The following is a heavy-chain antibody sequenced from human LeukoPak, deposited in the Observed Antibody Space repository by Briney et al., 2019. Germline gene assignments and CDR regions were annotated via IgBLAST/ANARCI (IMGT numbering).Heavy chain of an antibody. CDR2: IYYSGST. Sequence: SETLSLTCTVSGGSISSYYWSWIRQPPGKGLEWIGYIYYSGSTNYNPSLKSRVTISVDTSKNQFSLKLSSVTAADTAVHYCARVDVVEAYYYYGMDVWGQGTTVTVSS. V-gene: IGHV4-59*12. CDR1: GGSISSYY. D-gene: IGHD2-2*01. J-gene: IGHJ6*02. CDR3: ARVDVVEAYYYYGMDV.